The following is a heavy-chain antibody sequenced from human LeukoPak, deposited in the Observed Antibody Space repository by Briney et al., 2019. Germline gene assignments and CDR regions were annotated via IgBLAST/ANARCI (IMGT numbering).Heavy chain of an antibody. CDR1: GYTFTGYY. V-gene: IGHV1-2*02. CDR3: ARPYDSSGYYYFDY. D-gene: IGHD3-22*01. J-gene: IGHJ4*02. CDR2: INPNSGGT. Sequence: ASVKVSCKASGYTFTGYYMHWVRQAPGQGLEWIGWINPNSGGTNYAQKFQGRVTMTRDTSISTAYMELSRLRSDDTAVYYCARPYDSSGYYYFDYWGQGTLVTVSS.